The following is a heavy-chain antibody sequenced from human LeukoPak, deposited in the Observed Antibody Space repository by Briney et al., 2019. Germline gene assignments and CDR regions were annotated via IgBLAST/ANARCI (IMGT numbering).Heavy chain of an antibody. CDR1: GGTISSGDYY. D-gene: IGHD4-17*01. CDR2: IYYSGST. Sequence: SQTLSLTCTVAGGTISSGDYYWSWIRQPPGKGLEWIGYIYYSGSTYYNPSLKSRVTISVDTSKNQFSLKLSSVTAADTAVYYCASYYGDSSLVDYWGQGTLVTVSS. V-gene: IGHV4-30-4*01. CDR3: ASYYGDSSLVDY. J-gene: IGHJ4*02.